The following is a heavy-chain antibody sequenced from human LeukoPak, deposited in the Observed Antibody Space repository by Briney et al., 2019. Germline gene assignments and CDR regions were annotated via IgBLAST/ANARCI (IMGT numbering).Heavy chain of an antibody. V-gene: IGHV6-1*01. D-gene: IGHD5-24*01. CDR1: GDSVSSNSTA. CDR2: TYYRSKWYN. J-gene: IGHJ3*01. Sequence: SQTLSLTCAISGDSVSSNSTACNWIRQSPSRGLEWLGRTYYRSKWYNDYAVSVKSRITINPDTSKNQFSLQLNSVTPEDTAVYYCARGGQGDGYSADEAFDFWGQGTMVSVSS. CDR3: ARGGQGDGYSADEAFDF.